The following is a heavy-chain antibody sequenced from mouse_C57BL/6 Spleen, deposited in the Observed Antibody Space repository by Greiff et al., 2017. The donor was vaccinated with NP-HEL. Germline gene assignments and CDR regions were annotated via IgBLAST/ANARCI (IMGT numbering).Heavy chain of an antibody. CDR2: IDPEDGDT. D-gene: IGHD2-5*01. Sequence: VHVKQSGAELVRPGASVKLSCTASGFNIKDYYMHWVKQRPEQGLEWIGRIDPEDGDTEYAPKFQGKATMTADTSSNTAYLQLSSLTSEDTAVYYCTTWGSNYEGYWGQGTTLTVSS. V-gene: IGHV14-1*01. CDR3: TTWGSNYEGY. J-gene: IGHJ2*01. CDR1: GFNIKDYY.